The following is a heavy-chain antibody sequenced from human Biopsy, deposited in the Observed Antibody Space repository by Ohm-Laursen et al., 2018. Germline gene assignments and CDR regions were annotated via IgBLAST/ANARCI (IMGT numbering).Heavy chain of an antibody. Sequence: SVKVSCKASGYTFSGYYMHWVRQAPGQGLEWMGWINPDSGVTNYAQEFQGRVTMTRDTSIGTAYMELSRLGSDDTAVYYCARDKYRSWNYFDNWGQGSLVTVSS. CDR2: INPDSGVT. CDR3: ARDKYRSWNYFDN. V-gene: IGHV1-2*02. J-gene: IGHJ4*02. D-gene: IGHD6-19*01. CDR1: GYTFSGYY.